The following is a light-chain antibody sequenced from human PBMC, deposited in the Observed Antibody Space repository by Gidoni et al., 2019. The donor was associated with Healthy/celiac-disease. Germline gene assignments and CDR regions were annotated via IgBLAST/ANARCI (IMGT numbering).Light chain of an antibody. CDR3: MQALQTPPT. J-gene: IGKJ2*01. CDR1: QSLLHSNGYNY. CDR2: LGS. V-gene: IGKV2-28*01. Sequence: DIVMTQSPLSLPVTPGEPASITCRSSQSLLHSNGYNYLDWYLQKPGQSPQPLIYLGSNRASGVPDRFSGSGSGSDFTLKISIVEAEDVGVYYCMQALQTPPTFGQGTKLEIK.